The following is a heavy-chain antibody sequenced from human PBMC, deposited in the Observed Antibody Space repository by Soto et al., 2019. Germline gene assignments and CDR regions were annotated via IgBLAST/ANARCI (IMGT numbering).Heavy chain of an antibody. CDR2: IYYTGST. CDR3: AREVLHMGELLYFDL. Sequence: PSETLSLTCTVSGGSISSSYWSWIRQPPEGGLEWIGYIYYTGSTNYNPSLKSRVTISIDTSKNQFSLKLSSVTAADTAVYFCAREVLHMGELLYFDLWGQGTLVTVSS. CDR1: GGSISSSY. V-gene: IGHV4-59*01. J-gene: IGHJ4*02. D-gene: IGHD3-16*01.